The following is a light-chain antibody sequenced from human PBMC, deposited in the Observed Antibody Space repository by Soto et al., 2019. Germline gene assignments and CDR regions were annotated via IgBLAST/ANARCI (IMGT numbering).Light chain of an antibody. CDR2: AAS. CDR3: QQSYSTPYT. J-gene: IGKJ2*01. CDR1: QSISSY. Sequence: DIPMTQSPSSLSPSVGDRVTITCRASQSISSYLNWYQQKPGKAPKLLIYAASSLQSGFPSRFSGSGSGTDFTLTISSLQHEDFATYYCQQSYSTPYTFGQGTKLEIK. V-gene: IGKV1-39*01.